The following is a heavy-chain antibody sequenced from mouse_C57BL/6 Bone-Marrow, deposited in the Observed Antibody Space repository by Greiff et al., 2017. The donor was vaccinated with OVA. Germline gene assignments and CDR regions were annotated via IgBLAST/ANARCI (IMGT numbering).Heavy chain of an antibody. V-gene: IGHV1-15*01. CDR1: GYTFTDYE. CDR2: IDPETGGT. J-gene: IGHJ4*01. CDR3: TRSGYYGSYYAMDY. Sequence: QVQLQQSGAELVRPGASVTLSCKASGYTFTDYEMHWVKQTPVHGLEWIGAIDPETGGTAYNQKFKGKAILTADKSSSTAYMELRSLTSEDSAVYYCTRSGYYGSYYAMDYWGQGTSVTVSS. D-gene: IGHD1-1*01.